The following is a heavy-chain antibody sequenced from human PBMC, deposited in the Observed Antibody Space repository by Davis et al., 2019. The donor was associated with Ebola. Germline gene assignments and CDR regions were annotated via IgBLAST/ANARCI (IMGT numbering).Heavy chain of an antibody. CDR1: GYTFTGYY. D-gene: IGHD1-1*01. Sequence: ASVKVSCKASGYTFTGYYMNWVRQAPGQGLEWMGRINPNSGGTNYAQKFQGRVTMTRDTSINTAYIELSRLRFDDTAVYYCARDRYNWNDLDYWGQGTLVTVSS. V-gene: IGHV1-2*06. CDR3: ARDRYNWNDLDY. CDR2: INPNSGGT. J-gene: IGHJ4*02.